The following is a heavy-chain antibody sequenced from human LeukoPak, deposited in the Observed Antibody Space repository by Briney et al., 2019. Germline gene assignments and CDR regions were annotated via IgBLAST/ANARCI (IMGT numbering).Heavy chain of an antibody. Sequence: SETLSLTCTVSGGSISSYYWSWIRQPPGKGLEWIGYIYYSGSTNYNPSLKSRVTISVDTSKNQFSLKLSSVTAADTAVYYCARASIAARRFIDYWGQGTLVTVSS. J-gene: IGHJ4*02. D-gene: IGHD6-6*01. V-gene: IGHV4-59*01. CDR3: ARASIAARRFIDY. CDR1: GGSISSYY. CDR2: IYYSGST.